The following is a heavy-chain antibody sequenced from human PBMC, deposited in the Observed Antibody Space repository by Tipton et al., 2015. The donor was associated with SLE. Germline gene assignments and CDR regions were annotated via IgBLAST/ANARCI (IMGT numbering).Heavy chain of an antibody. J-gene: IGHJ6*03. CDR2: IYHSGST. V-gene: IGHV4-34*09. CDR3: ARSRYMDV. Sequence: TLSLTCAVYGGSFSGYYWSWIRQPPGKGLEWIGEIYHSGSTNYNPSLKSRVTISVDTSKNQFSLKLSSVTAADTAVYYCARSRYMDVWGKGTTVTVSS. CDR1: GGSFSGYY.